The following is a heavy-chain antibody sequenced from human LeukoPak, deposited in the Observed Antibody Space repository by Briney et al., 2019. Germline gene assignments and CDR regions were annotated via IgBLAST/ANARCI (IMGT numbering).Heavy chain of an antibody. CDR2: ISYDGSNK. Sequence: GGSLRLSCAASGFTFSSYAMHWVRQAPGKGLEWVAVISYDGSNKYYADSVKGRFTISRDNSKNTLYLQMNSLRAEDTAVYYCARDLFYYDSSGYGQGYYYGMDVWGQGTTVTVSS. CDR3: ARDLFYYDSSGYGQGYYYGMDV. V-gene: IGHV3-30-3*01. CDR1: GFTFSSYA. J-gene: IGHJ6*02. D-gene: IGHD3-22*01.